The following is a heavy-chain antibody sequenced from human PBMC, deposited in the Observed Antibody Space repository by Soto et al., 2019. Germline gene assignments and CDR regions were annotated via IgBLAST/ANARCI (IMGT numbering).Heavy chain of an antibody. CDR3: ATAGQFRFDN. V-gene: IGHV3-74*01. CDR2: INADGRTT. Sequence: EVQLVASGGGLFQPGGSLRLSCEASGFTFSTYWMHWVRQAPGQGLVWLSRINADGRTTNYADSVRGRFTISRDNAKNTLFLQVNSLRAEDTAVYYCATAGQFRFDNWGQGALVTVSS. J-gene: IGHJ4*02. CDR1: GFTFSTYW. D-gene: IGHD2-21*01.